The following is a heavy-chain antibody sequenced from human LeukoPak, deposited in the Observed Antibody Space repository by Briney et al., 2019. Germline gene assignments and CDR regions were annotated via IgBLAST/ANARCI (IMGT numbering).Heavy chain of an antibody. CDR2: ISGSSSAI. CDR3: ARGCGSLSLGY. V-gene: IGHV3-48*04. J-gene: IGHJ4*02. CDR1: GFTFTTYS. D-gene: IGHD1-26*01. Sequence: GGSLRLSCAASGFTFTTYSMNWVRQTPGKGLEWVSYISGSSSAIHYADSVKGRFTISRDNANNSLYLQMNSLRAEDTAVYYCARGCGSLSLGYWGQGTLVAVSS.